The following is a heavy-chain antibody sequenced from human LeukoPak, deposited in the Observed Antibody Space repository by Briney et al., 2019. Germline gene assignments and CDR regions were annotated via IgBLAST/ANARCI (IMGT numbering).Heavy chain of an antibody. J-gene: IGHJ4*02. V-gene: IGHV3-74*01. D-gene: IGHD3-10*01. Sequence: GGSLRLSCAASGFTFSSYWMHWVRQAPGKGLVWVSRINSDGSSSSYADSVKGRFTISRDNAKNTLYLQMNSLRAEDTAVYYCARGETQWFGESFDYWGQGTLVTVSP. CDR2: INSDGSSS. CDR3: ARGETQWFGESFDY. CDR1: GFTFSSYW.